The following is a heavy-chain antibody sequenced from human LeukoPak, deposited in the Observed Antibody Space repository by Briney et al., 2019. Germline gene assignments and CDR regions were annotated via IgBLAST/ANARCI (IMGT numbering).Heavy chain of an antibody. Sequence: SVKVSCKASGFTFTSSTIQWVRQARRQRLEWIGWIVVGSGNTNYAQKFQERVIITRDMSTTTVYMELSSLRSEDTAVYYCAGTPWFGELTLDYWGQGTLVTVSS. CDR1: GFTFTSST. J-gene: IGHJ4*02. CDR3: AGTPWFGELTLDY. D-gene: IGHD3-10*01. V-gene: IGHV1-58*02. CDR2: IVVGSGNT.